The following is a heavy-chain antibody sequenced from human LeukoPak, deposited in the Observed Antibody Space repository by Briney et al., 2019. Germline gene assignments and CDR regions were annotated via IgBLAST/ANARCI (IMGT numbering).Heavy chain of an antibody. CDR3: ARGRGITMVRGVRHFDY. CDR1: GGSFSGYY. J-gene: IGHJ4*02. D-gene: IGHD3-10*01. CDR2: INHSGST. V-gene: IGHV4-34*01. Sequence: SETLSLTCAVYGGSFSGYYWSWIRQPPGKGLEWIGEINHSGSTNYNPSLKSRVTISVDTSKSQFSLKLSSVTAADTAVYYCARGRGITMVRGVRHFDYWGQGTLVTVSS.